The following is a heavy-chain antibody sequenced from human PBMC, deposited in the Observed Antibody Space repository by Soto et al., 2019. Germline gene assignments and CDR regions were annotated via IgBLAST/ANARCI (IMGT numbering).Heavy chain of an antibody. V-gene: IGHV5-51*01. J-gene: IGHJ4*02. Sequence: PGESLKISCKGSGYSFSNYWIGWVRQMPGKGLEWMGIIYPGDSDTRYSPSFQGQVTISVDKAISTAYLQWSSLKASDTAVYYCARPYSSGYFRLDYWGQGTLVTVSS. D-gene: IGHD3-22*01. CDR3: ARPYSSGYFRLDY. CDR1: GYSFSNYW. CDR2: IYPGDSDT.